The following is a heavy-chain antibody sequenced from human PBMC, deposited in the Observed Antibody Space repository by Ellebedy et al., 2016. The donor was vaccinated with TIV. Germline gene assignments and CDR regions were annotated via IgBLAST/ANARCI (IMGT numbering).Heavy chain of an antibody. CDR3: AAAAGAGDDAFDI. V-gene: IGHV3-48*01. J-gene: IGHJ3*02. CDR2: ISSSSRTI. CDR1: GFTFIIYS. Sequence: GESLKISXAASGFTFIIYSLNWVRQAPGKGLEWVSYISSSSRTIYYADSVKGRSTISRDNAKNSLYLQMNSLRAEDTAVYYCAAAAGAGDDAFDIWGQGTMVTVSS. D-gene: IGHD6-13*01.